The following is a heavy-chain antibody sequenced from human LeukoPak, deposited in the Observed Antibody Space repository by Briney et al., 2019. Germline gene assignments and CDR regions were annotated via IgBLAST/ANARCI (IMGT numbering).Heavy chain of an antibody. D-gene: IGHD4-17*01. CDR3: ARAGDDYGDYYPDY. Sequence: SETLSLTAPFPGGSIASGDYYGSWIRHPPGKGLEWIGYIYYSGSTYYNPSLKSRVTISVDTSKNQFSLKLSSVTAADTAVYYCARAGDDYGDYYPDYWGQGTLVTVSS. CDR2: IYYSGST. CDR1: GGSIASGDYY. J-gene: IGHJ4*02. V-gene: IGHV4-30-4*01.